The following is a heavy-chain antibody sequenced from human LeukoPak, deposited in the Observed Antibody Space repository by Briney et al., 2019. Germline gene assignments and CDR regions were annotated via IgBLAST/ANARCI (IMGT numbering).Heavy chain of an antibody. Sequence: SETLSLTCAVYGGSFSGYYWSWIRQPPGKGLEWIGEINHSGSTNYNPSLKSRVTISVDTSKNQFSLKLSSVTAADTAVYYWASGKMRGYCSSTSCPRLGYFDYWGQGTLVTVSS. J-gene: IGHJ4*02. CDR3: ASGKMRGYCSSTSCPRLGYFDY. CDR1: GGSFSGYY. D-gene: IGHD2-2*01. V-gene: IGHV4-34*01. CDR2: INHSGST.